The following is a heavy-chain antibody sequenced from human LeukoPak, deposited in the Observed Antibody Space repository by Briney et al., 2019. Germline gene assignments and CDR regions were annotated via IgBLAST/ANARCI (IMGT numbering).Heavy chain of an antibody. J-gene: IGHJ3*02. Sequence: GGSLRLSCAASGFTFSSYAMHWVRPAPGKGLEWVAVISYDGSNKYYADSVKGRFTISRDNSKNTLYLQMNSLRAEDTAVYYCARDRRYYDSSGYYDAFDIWGQGTMVTVSS. CDR1: GFTFSSYA. CDR3: ARDRRYYDSSGYYDAFDI. D-gene: IGHD3-22*01. V-gene: IGHV3-30*04. CDR2: ISYDGSNK.